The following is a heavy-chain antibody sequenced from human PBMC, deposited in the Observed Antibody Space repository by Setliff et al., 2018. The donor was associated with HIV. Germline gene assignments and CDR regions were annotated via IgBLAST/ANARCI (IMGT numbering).Heavy chain of an antibody. CDR3: AQLLLPLGAYNYET. CDR1: GFSLTTSGMC. V-gene: IGHV2-70*11. CDR2: IDWDDDK. J-gene: IGHJ5*02. D-gene: IGHD1-1*01. Sequence: SGPTLVNPTQTLTLTCTFSGFSLTTSGMCVTWIRQPPGRALEWLARIDWDDDKYYSTSLKTRLTISRDTSKNQVVLTMTNVDPVDTATYYCAQLLLPLGAYNYETWGQGTQVTVSS.